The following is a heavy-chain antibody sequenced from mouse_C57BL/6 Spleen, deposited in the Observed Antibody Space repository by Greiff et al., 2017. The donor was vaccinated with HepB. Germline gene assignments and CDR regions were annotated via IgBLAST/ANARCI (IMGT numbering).Heavy chain of an antibody. J-gene: IGHJ3*01. Sequence: QVQLKQPGAELVKPGASVKLSCKASGYTFTSYWMHWVKQRPGQGLEWIGMIHPNSGSTNYNEKFKSKATLTVDKSSSTAYMQLSSLTSEDSAVYYCARGGLLRFPAWFAYWGQGTLVTVSA. CDR2: IHPNSGST. CDR3: ARGGLLRFPAWFAY. D-gene: IGHD1-1*01. CDR1: GYTFTSYW. V-gene: IGHV1-64*01.